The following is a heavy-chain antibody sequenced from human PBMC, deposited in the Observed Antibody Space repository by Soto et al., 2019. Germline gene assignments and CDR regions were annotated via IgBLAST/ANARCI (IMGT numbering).Heavy chain of an antibody. Sequence: GGSLRLSCAASGFSLRDYYMTWIRQAPGKGLELLSYINPGGDVIKYADSVKGRFTISRDNAKNSLYLHMNNLRAEDTAVYYCTRDPRIADFWGQGTLVTGSS. D-gene: IGHD2-21*01. V-gene: IGHV3-11*01. CDR3: TRDPRIADF. CDR2: INPGGDVI. J-gene: IGHJ4*02. CDR1: GFSLRDYY.